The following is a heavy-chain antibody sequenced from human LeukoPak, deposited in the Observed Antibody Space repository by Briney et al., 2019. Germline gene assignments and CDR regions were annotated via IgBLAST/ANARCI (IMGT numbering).Heavy chain of an antibody. D-gene: IGHD3-10*01. CDR2: INSDGSDT. CDR3: ARGSSFGY. V-gene: IGHV3-74*01. J-gene: IGHJ4*02. CDR1: GFTFRSYL. Sequence: GGPLRLSCAASGFTFRSYLMHWVRQAPGKGLVWVSRINSDGSDTGYADSVKGRFTISRDNAKNTLHLQMNSLRAEDTAVYYCARGSSFGYWGQGTLVTVSS.